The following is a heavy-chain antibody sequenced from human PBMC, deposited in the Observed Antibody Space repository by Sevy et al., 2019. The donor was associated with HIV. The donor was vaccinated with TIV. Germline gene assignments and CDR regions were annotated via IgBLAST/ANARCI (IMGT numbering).Heavy chain of an antibody. D-gene: IGHD3-22*01. Sequence: SETLSLTCTVSGGSISSGGYYWSWIRQHPGKGLEWIGYIYYSGSTYYNPSLKSRVTISVDTSKNQFSLKLSSVTAADTAVYYCARVGGYVSSGYSISVEAFDIWGQGTMVTVSS. CDR2: IYYSGST. V-gene: IGHV4-31*03. CDR3: ARVGGYVSSGYSISVEAFDI. J-gene: IGHJ3*02. CDR1: GGSISSGGYY.